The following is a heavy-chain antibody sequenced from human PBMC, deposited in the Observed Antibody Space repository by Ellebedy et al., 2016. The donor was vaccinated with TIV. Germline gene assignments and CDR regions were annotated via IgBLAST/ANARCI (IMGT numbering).Heavy chain of an antibody. CDR2: IDWDDDK. J-gene: IGHJ4*02. D-gene: IGHD3-10*01. CDR1: GFSLSPAGMC. V-gene: IGHV2-70*01. CDR3: ARIGGGFGDLGIDY. Sequence: SGPTLVKPTQTLTLTCTFSGFSLSPAGMCVTWIRQPPGKGLEWLALIDWDDDKYYSTSLKTRLTISKDTSKKQVVLTMTNMDPVDTATYYCARIGGGFGDLGIDYWGQGTLVTVSS.